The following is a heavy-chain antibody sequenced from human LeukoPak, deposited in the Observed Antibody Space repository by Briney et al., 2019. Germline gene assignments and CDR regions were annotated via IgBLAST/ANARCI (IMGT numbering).Heavy chain of an antibody. Sequence: SETLSLTCTVSGGSISSGSYYWSWIRQPAGKGLERIGRIYTSGSTNYNPSLKSRVTISVDTSKNQFSLKLSSVTAADTAVYYCARGWVYYDSRGYYTYYFDYWRPGTLVTVSS. J-gene: IGHJ4*02. CDR2: IYTSGST. CDR3: ARGWVYYDSRGYYTYYFDY. CDR1: GGSISSGSYY. D-gene: IGHD3-22*01. V-gene: IGHV4-61*02.